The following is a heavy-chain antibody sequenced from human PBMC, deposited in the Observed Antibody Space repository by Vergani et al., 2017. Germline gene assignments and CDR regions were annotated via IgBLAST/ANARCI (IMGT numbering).Heavy chain of an antibody. V-gene: IGHV3-48*01. J-gene: IGHJ3*02. CDR1: GFTFSSYS. CDR3: AKLGYYYDSSGYYQRLPRDAFEI. D-gene: IGHD3-22*01. CDR2: ISSSSSTI. Sequence: EVQLLESGGGLVQPGGSLRLSCAASGFTFSSYSMNWVRQAPGKGLEWVSYISSSSSTIYYADSVKGRFTISRDNSKNTLYLQMNSLRAEDTAVYYCAKLGYYYDSSGYYQRLPRDAFEIWGQGTMVTVSS.